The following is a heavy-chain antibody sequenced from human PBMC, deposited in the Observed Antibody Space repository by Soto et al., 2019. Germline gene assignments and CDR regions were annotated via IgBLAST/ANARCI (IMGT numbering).Heavy chain of an antibody. CDR3: ALENRYYSSGYYPSDDYYGMDV. J-gene: IGHJ6*02. CDR1: GYSFTGYY. V-gene: IGHV1-2*02. Sequence: ASVKVSCKASGYSFTGYYMHWVRQAPGQGIEWMGWINPNSGGTNYAQKFQGRVTMTRDTSISTAYMEQSRLRSDDTAVYYCALENRYYSSGYYPSDDYYGMDVWGQGTTVTVSS. CDR2: INPNSGGT. D-gene: IGHD3-22*01.